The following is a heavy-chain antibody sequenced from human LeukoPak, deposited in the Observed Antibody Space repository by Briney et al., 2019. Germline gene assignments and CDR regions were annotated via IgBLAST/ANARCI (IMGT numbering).Heavy chain of an antibody. V-gene: IGHV1-18*01. Sequence: GASVKVSCKASGYTFTRHGISWVRQAPGQGLEWMGWISAYNGDTKYAQNLQGRVTITTDTSTTTAYMELRSLRSDDTAVYYCARDPSNTSGNNPYFDYWGQGTLVTVSS. CDR2: ISAYNGDT. D-gene: IGHD6-19*01. CDR3: ARDPSNTSGNNPYFDY. CDR1: GYTFTRHG. J-gene: IGHJ4*02.